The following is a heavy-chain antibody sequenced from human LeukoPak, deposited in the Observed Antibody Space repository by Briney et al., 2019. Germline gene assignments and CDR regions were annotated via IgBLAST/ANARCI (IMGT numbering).Heavy chain of an antibody. CDR3: ARPLGVRYCSSTSCLPGY. CDR2: INHSGST. V-gene: IGHV4-34*01. Sequence: SETLSLTCVVYGGSFSGYYWSWIRQPPGKGLEWIGEINHSGSTNYNPSLKSRVTISVDTSKNQFSLKLSSVTAADTAVYYRARPLGVRYCSSTSCLPGYWGQGTLVTVSS. D-gene: IGHD2-2*01. J-gene: IGHJ4*02. CDR1: GGSFSGYY.